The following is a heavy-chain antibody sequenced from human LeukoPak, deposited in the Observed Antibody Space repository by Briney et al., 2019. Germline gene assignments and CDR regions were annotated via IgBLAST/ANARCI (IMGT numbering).Heavy chain of an antibody. CDR3: ARAFTSGKCDY. CDR2: ISSSSSYI. J-gene: IGHJ4*02. Sequence: GGSLRLSCAASGFTFSSYSMNWVRQAPGNGLEWVSSISSSSSYIYYADSVKGRFTISRDNAKNSLYLQMNSLRAEDTAVYYCARAFTSGKCDYWGQGTLVTVSS. V-gene: IGHV3-21*01. CDR1: GFTFSSYS. D-gene: IGHD1-26*01.